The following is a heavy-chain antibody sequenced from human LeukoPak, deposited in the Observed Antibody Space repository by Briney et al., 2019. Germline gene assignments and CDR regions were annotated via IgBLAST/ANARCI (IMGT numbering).Heavy chain of an antibody. J-gene: IGHJ4*02. V-gene: IGHV3-23*01. CDR3: ARILRWPNPFDQ. CDR1: GFTFSGYA. Sequence: GGSLRLSCAASGFTFSGYAMSWVRQAPGKGLEWVSTIGGNGGTTYYADSVKGRFTISRDNSKNTLYLQMNSLRAEDTAVYFCARILRWPNPFDQWGQGTLVTVSS. D-gene: IGHD4-23*01. CDR2: IGGNGGTT.